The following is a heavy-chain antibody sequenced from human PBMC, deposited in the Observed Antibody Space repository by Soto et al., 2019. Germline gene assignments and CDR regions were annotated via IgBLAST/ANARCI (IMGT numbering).Heavy chain of an antibody. CDR1: GGTFSSYA. CDR3: ARGGPTYNWNYAGWFDP. J-gene: IGHJ5*02. Sequence: QVQLVQSGAEVKKPGSSVKVSCKASGGTFSSYAISWVRQAPGQGLEWMGGIIPIFGTANYAQKFQGRVTITADESTSTAYMEPSSLRSEDTAVYYCARGGPTYNWNYAGWFDPWGQGTLVTVSS. V-gene: IGHV1-69*01. CDR2: IIPIFGTA. D-gene: IGHD1-7*01.